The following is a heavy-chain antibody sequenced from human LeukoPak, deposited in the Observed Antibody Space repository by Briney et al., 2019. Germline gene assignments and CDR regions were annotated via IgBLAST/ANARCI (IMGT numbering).Heavy chain of an antibody. J-gene: IGHJ3*02. Sequence: ASVKVSCEASGYTFTYRYLHWVRQSPGQALEWMGWITPFNGNTNYAQKFQDRVTITRDRSMSTAYMELSSLRSEDTAMYYCARSDSGHQGAFDIWGQGTMVTVSS. CDR1: GYTFTYRY. CDR2: ITPFNGNT. V-gene: IGHV1-45*02. D-gene: IGHD3-10*01. CDR3: ARSDSGHQGAFDI.